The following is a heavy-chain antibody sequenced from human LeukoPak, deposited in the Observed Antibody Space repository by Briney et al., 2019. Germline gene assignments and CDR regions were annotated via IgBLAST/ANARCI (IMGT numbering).Heavy chain of an antibody. CDR2: ISSSSSTI. J-gene: IGHJ3*02. CDR3: GVIDYDSSGYENRGDAFDI. CDR1: GFTFSSYS. Sequence: PGGSLRLSCAASGFTFSSYSMNWVRQAPGKGLEGVSYISSSSSTIYYADSVKGRFTISRDNAKNSLYLQMNSLRAEDTAVYYCGVIDYDSSGYENRGDAFDIWGQGTMVTVSS. D-gene: IGHD3-22*01. V-gene: IGHV3-48*04.